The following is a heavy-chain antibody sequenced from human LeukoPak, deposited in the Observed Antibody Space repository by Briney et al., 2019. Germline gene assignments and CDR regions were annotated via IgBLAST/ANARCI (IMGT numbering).Heavy chain of an antibody. Sequence: AGGSLRLSCAASGFTFSSYAMTWVRQAPGKGLEWVSAISTNGDRTYYADSVKGRFTISRDNSKNTLYLQMNSLRDEDTAVYYCAKHRFESGGYHSTDWGQGTLVTVSS. V-gene: IGHV3-23*01. CDR1: GFTFSSYA. D-gene: IGHD3-22*01. CDR3: AKHRFESGGYHSTD. J-gene: IGHJ4*02. CDR2: ISTNGDRT.